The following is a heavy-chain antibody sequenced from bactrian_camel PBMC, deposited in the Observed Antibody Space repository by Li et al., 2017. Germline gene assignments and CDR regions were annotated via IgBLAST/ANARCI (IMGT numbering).Heavy chain of an antibody. Sequence: DVQLVESGGGSVQAGGSLRLSCAASGFTFSGYSMSWVRQAPGKGLEWISGISFGGTTTAYSDIAKGRFTISRDNTNNILYLQLDSLKSEDTAMYFCARGVLVSFRELTYWGQGTQVTVSS. CDR3: ARGVLVSFRELTY. CDR2: ISFGGTTT. CDR1: GFTFSGYS. V-gene: IGHV3S40*01. J-gene: IGHJ4*01. D-gene: IGHD1*01.